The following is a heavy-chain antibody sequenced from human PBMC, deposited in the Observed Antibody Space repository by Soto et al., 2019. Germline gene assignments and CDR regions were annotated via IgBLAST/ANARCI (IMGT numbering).Heavy chain of an antibody. CDR2: IDPSDSYT. V-gene: IGHV5-10-1*01. J-gene: IGHJ6*02. Sequence: GESLKISCKGSGYSFTSYWISWVRQMPGTGLAWMGRIDPSDSYTNYSPSFHGHVTISADKSISTAYLRWSRLKASDTAMYYCASQYSSSSGYIGMDVWGQGTTVTVSS. CDR1: GYSFTSYW. D-gene: IGHD6-6*01. CDR3: ASQYSSSSGYIGMDV.